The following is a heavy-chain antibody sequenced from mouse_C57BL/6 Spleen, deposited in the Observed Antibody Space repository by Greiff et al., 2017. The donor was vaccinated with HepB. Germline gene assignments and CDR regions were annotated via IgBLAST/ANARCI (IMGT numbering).Heavy chain of an antibody. CDR1: GFTFSSYA. D-gene: IGHD1-1*01. CDR2: ISTGGDYI. CDR3: TRGDDSSCGWYFDV. Sequence: EVKLVESGEGLVKPGGSLKLSCAASGFTFSSYAMSWVRQTPEKRLEWVAYISTGGDYIYYADTVKGRVTISRDNARNTLYLQLSSLKSEDTAMYYCTRGDDSSCGWYFDVWGTGTTVTVSS. J-gene: IGHJ1*03. V-gene: IGHV5-9-1*02.